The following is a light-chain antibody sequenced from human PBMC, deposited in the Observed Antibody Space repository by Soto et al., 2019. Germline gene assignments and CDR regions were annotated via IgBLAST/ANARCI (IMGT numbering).Light chain of an antibody. J-gene: IGKJ4*01. CDR1: QSVSEH. CDR2: DAS. Sequence: EIVLTQSPATLSLSPGDRATLSCKASQSVSEHLAWYQQRPGQAPRLVIYDASKRATGIPARFSGSGSGTDFTLTISSLEPEDFAVYYCHQRSVWPPVTFGGGTKVEIK. V-gene: IGKV3-11*01. CDR3: HQRSVWPPVT.